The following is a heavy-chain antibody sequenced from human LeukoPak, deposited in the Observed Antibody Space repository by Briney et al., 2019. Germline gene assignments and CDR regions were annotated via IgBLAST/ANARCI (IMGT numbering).Heavy chain of an antibody. V-gene: IGHV3-9*03. J-gene: IGHJ3*01. D-gene: IGHD6-13*01. CDR3: AKVMAAAGTKQFDDAFDV. Sequence: GGALRLSFVASGFTLYDFSMHWGREAPGEGLGGGSGGWWNSGNIGYGDSVKGRFTISRDNAKNSLYLQMNSLRAEDMALYYCAKVMAAAGTKQFDDAFDVWGQGTRVIV. CDR2: GWWNSGNI. CDR1: GFTLYDFS.